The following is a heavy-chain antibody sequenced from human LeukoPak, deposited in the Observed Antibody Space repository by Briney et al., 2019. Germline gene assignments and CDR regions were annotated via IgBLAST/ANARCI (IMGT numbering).Heavy chain of an antibody. CDR1: GYTFTSYG. D-gene: IGHD3-22*01. Sequence: GASVKVSCKASGYTFTSYGISWVRQAPGQGLEWMGWISAYNGNTNYAQKLQGRVTMTTDTSTSTAYMELRSLRSDDTAVYYCARDSLSSRGTYYYDSSGYYKYWGQGTLVTVSS. V-gene: IGHV1-18*01. J-gene: IGHJ4*02. CDR3: ARDSLSSRGTYYYDSSGYYKY. CDR2: ISAYNGNT.